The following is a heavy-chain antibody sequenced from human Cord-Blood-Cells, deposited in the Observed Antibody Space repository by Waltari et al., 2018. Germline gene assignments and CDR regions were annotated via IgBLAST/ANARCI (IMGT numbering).Heavy chain of an antibody. V-gene: IGHV4-34*01. D-gene: IGHD3-16*01. J-gene: IGHJ4*02. CDR2: INHSGST. CDR3: ARGLMLKGGGIPY. Sequence: QVQLQQWGAGLLKPSETLSLTCAVYGGSFSGYYWSWIRQTPGKGLEWIGEINHSGSTNYTPSLKSRVTISVDTSKNQFSLKLSSVTAADTAVYYCARGLMLKGGGIPYWGQGTLVTVSS. CDR1: GGSFSGYY.